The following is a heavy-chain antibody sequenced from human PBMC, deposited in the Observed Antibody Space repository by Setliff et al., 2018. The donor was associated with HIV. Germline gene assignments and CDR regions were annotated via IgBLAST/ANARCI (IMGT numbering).Heavy chain of an antibody. V-gene: IGHV4-39*01. Sequence: LSLTCTVSGGSIRSSSYYWGWIRHPPGKGLDWIGSIYYTGSTYYNLSLKSRVTISVDTSKNEFSLELSSVTAADTAVYYCARHVATFLGTQFYYPDYWGQGTLVTVSS. CDR2: IYYTGST. CDR1: GGSIRSSSYY. D-gene: IGHD2-21*01. J-gene: IGHJ4*02. CDR3: ARHVATFLGTQFYYPDY.